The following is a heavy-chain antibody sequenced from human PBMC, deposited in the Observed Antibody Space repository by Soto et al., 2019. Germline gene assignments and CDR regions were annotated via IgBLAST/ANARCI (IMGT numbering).Heavy chain of an antibody. Sequence: GGSLRLSCAASGFTFSDHYMDWVRQAPGKGLEWVGRTRNKANSYTTEYAASVKGRFTISRDDSKNSLYLQMNSLKTEDTAVYYCAREADSTEIDYWGQGTLVTVSS. V-gene: IGHV3-72*01. CDR2: TRNKANSYTT. J-gene: IGHJ4*02. CDR1: GFTFSDHY. D-gene: IGHD3-22*01. CDR3: AREADSTEIDY.